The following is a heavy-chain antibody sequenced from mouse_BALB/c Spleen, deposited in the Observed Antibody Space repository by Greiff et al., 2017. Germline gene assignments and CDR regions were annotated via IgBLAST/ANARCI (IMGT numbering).Heavy chain of an antibody. D-gene: IGHD2-4*01. CDR3: ARDPYDYDEAMDY. Sequence: VQLKESGPELVKPGASVKISCKASGYTFTDYNMHWVKQSHGKSLEWIGYIYPYNGGTGYNQKFKSKATLTVDNSSSTAYMELRSLTSEDSAVYYCARDPYDYDEAMDYWGQGTSVTVSS. V-gene: IGHV1S29*02. CDR1: GYTFTDYN. CDR2: IYPYNGGT. J-gene: IGHJ4*01.